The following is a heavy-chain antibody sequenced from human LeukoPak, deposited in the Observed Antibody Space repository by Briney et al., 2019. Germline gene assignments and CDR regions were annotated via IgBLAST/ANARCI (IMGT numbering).Heavy chain of an antibody. V-gene: IGHV1-69*13. CDR1: GGTFSSYA. Sequence: ASVKVSCKASGGTFSSYAISWVRQAPGQGLEWMGGIIPIFGTANYAQKFQGRVTITADESTSTAYMELSSLRSEDTAVYYCAREGAQNDAFDIWGQGTMVTVSP. J-gene: IGHJ3*02. CDR2: IIPIFGTA. CDR3: AREGAQNDAFDI.